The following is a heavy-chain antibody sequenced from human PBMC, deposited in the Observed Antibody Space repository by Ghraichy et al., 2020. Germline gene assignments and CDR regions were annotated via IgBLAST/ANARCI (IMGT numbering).Heavy chain of an antibody. CDR1: GGSISSYY. D-gene: IGHD3-22*01. Sequence: ESLNISCTVSGGSISSYYWSWIRQPPGKGLEWIGYIYYSGSTNYNPSLKSRVTISVDTSKNQFSLKLSSVTAADTAVYYCARQPYYYDSSGFGWFDPWGQGTLVTVSS. CDR2: IYYSGST. J-gene: IGHJ5*02. CDR3: ARQPYYYDSSGFGWFDP. V-gene: IGHV4-59*01.